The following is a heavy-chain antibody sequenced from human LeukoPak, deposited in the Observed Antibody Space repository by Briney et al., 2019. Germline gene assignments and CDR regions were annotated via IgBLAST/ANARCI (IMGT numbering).Heavy chain of an antibody. J-gene: IGHJ4*02. D-gene: IGHD5-12*01. CDR1: GYTFTSYD. V-gene: IGHV1-8*01. CDR3: AREGGLRLGHRDFDY. CDR2: MNPNSGNA. Sequence: ASVKVSCKASGYTFTSYDINWVRQATGQGLEWMGWMNPNSGNAGYAQKFQGRVTMTRNTSISTAYMELSSLRSEDTAVYYCAREGGLRLGHRDFDYWGQGTLVTVSS.